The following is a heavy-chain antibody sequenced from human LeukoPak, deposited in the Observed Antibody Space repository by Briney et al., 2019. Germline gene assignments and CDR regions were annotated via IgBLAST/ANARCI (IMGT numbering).Heavy chain of an antibody. CDR2: VNHSGST. D-gene: IGHD2-15*01. CDR3: GRGGGYCSGGSCYDDY. CDR1: GGSFSGYY. J-gene: IGHJ4*02. Sequence: SETLSLTCAVYGGSFSGYYWSWIRQPPGKGLEWIGEVNHSGSTNYNPSLKSRVTISVDTSKTQFSLKLSSVTAADTAVYYCGRGGGYCSGGSCYDDYWGQGTLVTVSS. V-gene: IGHV4-34*01.